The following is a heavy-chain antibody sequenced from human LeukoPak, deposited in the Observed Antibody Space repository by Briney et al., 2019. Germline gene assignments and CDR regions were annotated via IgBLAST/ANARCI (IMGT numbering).Heavy chain of an antibody. CDR1: GFTFSDYS. V-gene: IGHV3-7*01. D-gene: IGHD1-14*01. Sequence: GGSLRLSCAASGFTFSDYSMSWVRQAPGKGLEWVASIKEDGSDKYYVDSVKGRFTIARDNAKNSLYLQMNSLRAEDTAVCYCARGWTSAYNWGQGTLVTVSS. J-gene: IGHJ4*02. CDR3: ARGWTSAYN. CDR2: IKEDGSDK.